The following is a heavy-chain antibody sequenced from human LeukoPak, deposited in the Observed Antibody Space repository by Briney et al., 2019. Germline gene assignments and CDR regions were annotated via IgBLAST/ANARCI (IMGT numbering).Heavy chain of an antibody. CDR1: GVSIRSHY. CDR2: VYYTGNT. CDR3: ANYRAPYYFDY. J-gene: IGHJ4*02. V-gene: IGHV4-59*11. D-gene: IGHD3-10*01. Sequence: SETLSLTCTVSGVSIRSHYWSWIRQPPGKGLQWIGYVYYTGNTNSNPSLKSRVTISVDTSKNQFSLKLSSVTAADTAVYYCANYRAPYYFDYWGQGTLVTVSS.